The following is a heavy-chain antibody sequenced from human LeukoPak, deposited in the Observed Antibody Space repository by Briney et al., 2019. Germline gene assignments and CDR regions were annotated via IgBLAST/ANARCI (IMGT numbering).Heavy chain of an antibody. V-gene: IGHV4-59*06. CDR2: IYYSGST. CDR1: GGSISSYY. J-gene: IGHJ4*02. CDR3: ARNEED. Sequence: SETLSLTCTVSGGSISSYYWTWIRLPPGKGLEWIGYIYYSGSTYYNPSLKSRVTISVDTSKNQFSLKLSSVTAADTAVYYCARNEEDWGQGTLVTVSS.